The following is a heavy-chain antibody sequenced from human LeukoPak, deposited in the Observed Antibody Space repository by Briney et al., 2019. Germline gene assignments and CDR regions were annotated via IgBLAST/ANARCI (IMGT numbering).Heavy chain of an antibody. V-gene: IGHV4-59*01. CDR3: ARESSTSCYDY. J-gene: IGHJ4*02. Sequence: SETLSLTCTVSGGSISSYYWSWIRQPPGKGLEWIGYIYYSGSTNYNPSLKSRVTISVDTSKNQFSPKLSSVTAADTAVYYCARESSTSCYDYWGQGTLVTVSS. CDR2: IYYSGST. D-gene: IGHD2-2*01. CDR1: GGSISSYY.